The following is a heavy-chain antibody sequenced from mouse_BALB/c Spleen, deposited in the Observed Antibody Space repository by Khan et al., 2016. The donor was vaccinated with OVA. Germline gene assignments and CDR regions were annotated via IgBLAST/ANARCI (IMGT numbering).Heavy chain of an antibody. V-gene: IGHV1-77*01. CDR2: IYPGSGNT. CDR3: ARMYTASLDY. CDR1: GYTFTDYY. Sequence: QVQLKESGAELARPGASVKLSCKAYGYTFTDYYITWVKQRTGQGLEWVGEIYPGSGNTYYNENFKGKATLTADKSSNTAYTHLSSLTSEDSADYFCARMYTASLDYGGQGTTLTVSS. D-gene: IGHD6-2*01. J-gene: IGHJ2*01.